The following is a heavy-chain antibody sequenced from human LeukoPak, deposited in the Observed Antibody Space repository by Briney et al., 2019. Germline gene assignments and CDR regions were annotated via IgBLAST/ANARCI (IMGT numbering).Heavy chain of an antibody. J-gene: IGHJ4*02. CDR1: GGSISSYY. V-gene: IGHV4-59*01. D-gene: IGHD5-12*01. Sequence: PETLSLTCTVSGGSISSYYWSWIRQPPGKGLERIGYIYYSGSTNYNPSLKSRVTISVDTSKNQFSLKLSSVTAADTAVYYCARRGDSGYDFFFDYWGQGTLVTVSS. CDR2: IYYSGST. CDR3: ARRGDSGYDFFFDY.